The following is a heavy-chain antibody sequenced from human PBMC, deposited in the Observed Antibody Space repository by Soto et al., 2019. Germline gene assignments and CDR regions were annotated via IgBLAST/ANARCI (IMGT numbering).Heavy chain of an antibody. Sequence: LRLSCAASGITFSNAWMTWVRQAPGKGLEWVGRIKSITDGGTTDYAAPVKGRFTISRDDSKDTLYLQMNNLRTEDTAVYHCTTDSADIVVVPATFGMDVWGQGTTVTVSS. CDR2: IKSITDGGTT. CDR1: GITFSNAW. CDR3: TTDSADIVVVPATFGMDV. V-gene: IGHV3-15*01. D-gene: IGHD2-2*01. J-gene: IGHJ6*02.